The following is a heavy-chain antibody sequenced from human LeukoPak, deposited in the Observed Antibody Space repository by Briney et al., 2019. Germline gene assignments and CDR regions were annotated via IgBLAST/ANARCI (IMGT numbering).Heavy chain of an antibody. V-gene: IGHV3-30*02. D-gene: IGHD1-26*01. CDR1: GFTFSSYG. CDR3: AKEWVVGATMDYYYYMDV. J-gene: IGHJ6*03. CDR2: IRYDGSDK. Sequence: GGSLRLSCAASGFTFSSYGMHWVRQAPGKGLEWVAFIRYDGSDKYYADSVKGRFTISRDNSKNTLYLQMNSLRAEDTAVYYCAKEWVVGATMDYYYYMDVWGKGTTVTVSS.